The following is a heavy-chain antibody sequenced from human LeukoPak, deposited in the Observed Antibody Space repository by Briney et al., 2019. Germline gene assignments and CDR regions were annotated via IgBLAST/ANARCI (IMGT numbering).Heavy chain of an antibody. J-gene: IGHJ6*02. D-gene: IGHD2-21*02. V-gene: IGHV4-59*01. CDR3: ARLVCGDCYSADYGMDV. CDR1: GGSISSYH. Sequence: SETLSLTCTVSGGSISSYHWSWIRQPPGKGLEWIGYIYYSGSTNYNPSLKSRVTISVDTSKNQFSLKLNSVTAADTAVYYCARLVCGDCYSADYGMDVWGQGTTVTVSS. CDR2: IYYSGST.